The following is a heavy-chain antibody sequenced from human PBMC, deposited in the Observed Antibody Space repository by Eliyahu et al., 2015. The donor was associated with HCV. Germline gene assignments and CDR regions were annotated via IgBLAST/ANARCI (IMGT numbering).Heavy chain of an antibody. Sequence: EVQLVESGGGLVQPGGSLRLSXAASGFTFSSYXMNXVRQAPGKGLEGVSYISSSSSTIYYADSVKGRFTISRDNAKNSLYLQMNSLRAEDTAVYYCASLIEFKVLEGATNFDYWGQGTLVTVSS. CDR1: GFTFSSYX. V-gene: IGHV3-48*01. J-gene: IGHJ4*02. D-gene: IGHD1-26*01. CDR2: ISSSSSTI. CDR3: ASLIEFKVLEGATNFDY.